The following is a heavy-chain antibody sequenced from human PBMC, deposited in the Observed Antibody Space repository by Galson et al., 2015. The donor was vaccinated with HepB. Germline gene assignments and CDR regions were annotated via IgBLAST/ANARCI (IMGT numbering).Heavy chain of an antibody. CDR3: ARDLRSSGWYGGLVFYYGMDV. CDR1: GYTFTSYY. Sequence: SVKVSCKASGYTFTSYYMHWVRQAPGQGLEWMGIINPSGGSTSYAQKFQGRVTMTRDTSTSTVYMELSSLRSEDTAVYYCARDLRSSGWYGGLVFYYGMDVWGQGTTVTVSS. CDR2: INPSGGST. J-gene: IGHJ6*02. D-gene: IGHD6-19*01. V-gene: IGHV1-46*01.